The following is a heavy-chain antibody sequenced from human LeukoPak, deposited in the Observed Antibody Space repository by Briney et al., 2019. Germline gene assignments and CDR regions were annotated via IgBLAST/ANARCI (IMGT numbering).Heavy chain of an antibody. D-gene: IGHD1-26*01. CDR2: IYYSGST. CDR3: ARRYSGSYFVSY. Sequence: SETLSLTCTVSGGSISSSSYYWGWIRQPPGKGLEWIGSIYYSGSTYYNPSLKSRVTISVDTSKNQFSLKLSSVTAADTAVYYCARRYSGSYFVSYWGQGTLVTVSS. V-gene: IGHV4-39*07. CDR1: GGSISSSSYY. J-gene: IGHJ4*02.